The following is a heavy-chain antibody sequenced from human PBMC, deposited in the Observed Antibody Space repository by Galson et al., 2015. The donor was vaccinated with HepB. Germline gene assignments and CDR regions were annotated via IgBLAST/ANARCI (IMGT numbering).Heavy chain of an antibody. V-gene: IGHV1-18*04. CDR3: ARDSITIFGVVYKTFDY. Sequence: SVKVSCKASGYTFTSYGISWVRQAPGQGLEWMGWISAYNGNTNYAQKLQGRVTMTTDTSTSTAYMELRSLRSDDTAVYYCARDSITIFGVVYKTFDYWGQGTLVTVSS. CDR1: GYTFTSYG. CDR2: ISAYNGNT. D-gene: IGHD3-3*01. J-gene: IGHJ4*02.